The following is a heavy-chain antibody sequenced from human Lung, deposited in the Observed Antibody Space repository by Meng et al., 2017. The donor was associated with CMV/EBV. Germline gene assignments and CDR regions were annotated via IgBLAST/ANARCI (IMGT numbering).Heavy chain of an antibody. J-gene: IGHJ1*01. CDR1: GGSISSYY. Sequence: QGQLTESGPERGKHSKTLSLTCTVFGGSISSYYWSWIRQPAVKGLEWIGRIYTSGRTNYNPSLKSRVTMSVETYKNQFSLKLSSVTAADTAVYYCARGSRDEAFQHWGQGTLVTVSS. D-gene: IGHD5-24*01. CDR2: IYTSGRT. CDR3: ARGSRDEAFQH. V-gene: IGHV4-4*07.